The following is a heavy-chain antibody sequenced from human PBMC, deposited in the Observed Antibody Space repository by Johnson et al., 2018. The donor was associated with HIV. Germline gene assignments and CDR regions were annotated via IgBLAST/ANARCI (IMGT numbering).Heavy chain of an antibody. CDR3: ARGLSSGYSGYAFDI. J-gene: IGHJ3*02. CDR2: IWYDGSNN. CDR1: GFTFSNYA. V-gene: IGHV3-33*01. D-gene: IGHD3-22*01. Sequence: VQLVESGGGVVQPGGSLRLSCAASGFTFSNYAMHWVRQAPGKGLEWVAVIWYDGSNNYYADSVKGRFTISKDNSRNTLFLHMNSLRAGDTAVYYCARGLSSGYSGYAFDIWGQGTMVTVSS.